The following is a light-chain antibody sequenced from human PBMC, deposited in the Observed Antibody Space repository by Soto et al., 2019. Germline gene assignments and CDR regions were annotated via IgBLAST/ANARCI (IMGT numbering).Light chain of an antibody. CDR1: SSDVGSYNL. V-gene: IGLV2-23*03. CDR3: CSYAGRSTFVV. J-gene: IGLJ2*01. Sequence: QSVLTQPASASGSPGQSITISCTGTSSDVGSYNLVSWYQQHPGKAPKLMIYEGSKRPSGVSNRFSGSKSGNTASLTISGLQAEDEADYDCCSYAGRSTFVVFGGGTKLTVL. CDR2: EGS.